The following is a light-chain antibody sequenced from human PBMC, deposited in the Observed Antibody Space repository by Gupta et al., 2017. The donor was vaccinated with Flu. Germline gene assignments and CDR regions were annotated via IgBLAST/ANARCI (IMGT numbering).Light chain of an antibody. CDR1: SSDIGDYDY. V-gene: IGLV2-11*01. CDR2: DVT. J-gene: IGLJ2*01. CDR3: CSFAGSYTLV. Sequence: QSALTQPRSVFGSPGQSVTISCTGTSSDIGDYDYVSWFQQHLGKAPKLLIYDVTKRSSGVPARFSGSKSGNTASLTISGLQADDEADYHCCSFAGSYTLVFGGGTKLTVL.